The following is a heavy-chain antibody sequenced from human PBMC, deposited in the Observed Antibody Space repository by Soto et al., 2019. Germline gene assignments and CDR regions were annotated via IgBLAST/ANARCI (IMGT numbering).Heavy chain of an antibody. CDR2: INTNTGNP. Sequence: ASVKVSCKASGYTFTGYAMNWVRQAPGQGLEWMGWINTNTGNPTYAQGFTGRFVFSLDTSVSTAYLQICSLKAEDTAVYYCARETFYYHEYSSSSSPTPNYYYYGMDVWGQGTTVTASS. CDR3: ARETFYYHEYSSSSSPTPNYYYYGMDV. D-gene: IGHD6-6*01. V-gene: IGHV7-4-1*01. J-gene: IGHJ6*02. CDR1: GYTFTGYA.